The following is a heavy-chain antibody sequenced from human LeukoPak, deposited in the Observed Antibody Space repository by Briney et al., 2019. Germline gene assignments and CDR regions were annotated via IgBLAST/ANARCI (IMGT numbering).Heavy chain of an antibody. Sequence: GGSLRLSCAASGFTFDDYGMSWVRQAPGKGREWVSGINWNGGSRVYADSVKGRFTISRDNAKNPLYLQMNSLRAEDTALYYCARVGASSGWYYFDYWGQGTLVTVSS. CDR1: GFTFDDYG. J-gene: IGHJ4*02. D-gene: IGHD6-19*01. CDR2: INWNGGSR. CDR3: ARVGASSGWYYFDY. V-gene: IGHV3-20*04.